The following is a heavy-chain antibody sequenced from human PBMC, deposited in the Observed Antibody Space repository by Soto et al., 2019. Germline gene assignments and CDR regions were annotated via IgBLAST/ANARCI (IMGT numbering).Heavy chain of an antibody. CDR2: ISSSGGTT. CDR3: ARDRGNYYGSATYRAFDI. D-gene: IGHD3-10*01. V-gene: IGHV3-23*01. Sequence: GGSLRLSCASSGFTFSNYAMNWVRQAPGWGLECVSSISSSGGTTSYADSVKGRFTISRDNSKNTLDLQMNSLRVDDTAVYYCARDRGNYYGSATYRAFDIWGQGTMVTVSS. CDR1: GFTFSNYA. J-gene: IGHJ3*02.